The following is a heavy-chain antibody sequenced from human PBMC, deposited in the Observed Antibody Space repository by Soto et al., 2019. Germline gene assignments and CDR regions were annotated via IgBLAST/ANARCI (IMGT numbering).Heavy chain of an antibody. V-gene: IGHV3-23*01. CDR2: ISAGGGTTT. D-gene: IGHD6-6*01. CDR1: GFTFSYYG. Sequence: EVQLLESGGALVQLGGSLRLSCVASGFTFSYYGMSWVRQAPGKGLDWVSVISAGGGTTTYYADSVKGRFTISRDNSKNTLFLQMNSLTVDDTAIYYCAKRGPSSTSSGEDYWGQGTLVTVSS. J-gene: IGHJ4*02. CDR3: AKRGPSSTSSGEDY.